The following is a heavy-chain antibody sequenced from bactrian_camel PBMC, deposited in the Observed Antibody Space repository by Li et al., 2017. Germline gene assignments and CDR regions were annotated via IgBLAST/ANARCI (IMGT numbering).Heavy chain of an antibody. CDR3: AADSRWVCYSASWSEYNY. CDR1: GYRYRTYC. D-gene: IGHD1*01. CDR2: IGPVDDK. Sequence: VQLVESGGGSVQAGGSLRLSCVASGYRYRTYCMGWVRQAPGKGLEWVSAIGPVDDKYYADSVKGRFTISQDNAKNTLYLQMNSLKPEDTAMYYCAADSRWVCYSASWSEYNYWGQGTQVTVS. V-gene: IGHV3S40*01. J-gene: IGHJ4*01.